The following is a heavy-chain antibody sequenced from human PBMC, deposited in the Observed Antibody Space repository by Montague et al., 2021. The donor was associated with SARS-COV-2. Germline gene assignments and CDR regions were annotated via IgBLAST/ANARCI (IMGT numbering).Heavy chain of an antibody. CDR1: GGSIGSYY. V-gene: IGHV4-59*01. Sequence: SETLSLTCSVSGGSIGSYYWSWLRQPPGKELEWIVHIHCSGSNTYCPSSKSRGIRSIDTHKDQFSLKLSSVTAADTAVYYCARRLDPSGTYYLPYWGQGTLVTVSS. CDR2: IHCSGSN. J-gene: IGHJ4*02. CDR3: ARRLDPSGTYYLPY. D-gene: IGHD3-10*01.